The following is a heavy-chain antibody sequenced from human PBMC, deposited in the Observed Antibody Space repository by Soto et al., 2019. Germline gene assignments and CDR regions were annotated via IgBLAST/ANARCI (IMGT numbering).Heavy chain of an antibody. CDR1: GGSISSYY. V-gene: IGHV4-59*08. Sequence: SETLSLTCTVSGGSISSYYWSWIRQPPGKGLEWIGYIYYSGSTNYNPSLKSRVTISVDTSKNQFSLRLTSVTAADTAVYYCARLGDSSGYYGSYWGQGTLVTVSS. D-gene: IGHD3-22*01. CDR3: ARLGDSSGYYGSY. J-gene: IGHJ4*02. CDR2: IYYSGST.